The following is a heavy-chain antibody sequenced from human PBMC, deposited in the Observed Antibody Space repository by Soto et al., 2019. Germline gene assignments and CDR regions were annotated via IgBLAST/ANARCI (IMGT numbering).Heavy chain of an antibody. CDR1: GFTFSSYA. D-gene: IGHD5-18*01. V-gene: IGHV3-23*01. CDR3: AKDFGYNYGYDAFDI. CDR2: VSGSGGST. J-gene: IGHJ3*02. Sequence: EVQLLESGGGSVQPGGSLRLSCAASGFTFSSYAMSWVRQAPGKGLEWVSGVSGSGGSTYCVDSVKGRFTISRDNSKNTLYLQMNSLRAADTAVYYCAKDFGYNYGYDAFDIWGQGTMVTVSS.